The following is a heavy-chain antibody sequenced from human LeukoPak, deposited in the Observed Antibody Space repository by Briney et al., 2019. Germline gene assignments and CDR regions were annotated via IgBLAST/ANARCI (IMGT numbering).Heavy chain of an antibody. D-gene: IGHD3-16*01. J-gene: IGHJ4*02. CDR2: IYYSGST. V-gene: IGHV4-59*12. CDR1: GGSISSYY. CDR3: ARGRPGGSFDY. Sequence: SETLSLTCTVSGGSISSYYWSWIRQPPGKGLEWIGYIYYSGSTNYNPSLKSRVTISVDTSKNQFSLKLSSVTAADTAVYYCARGRPGGSFDYWGQGTLVTVSS.